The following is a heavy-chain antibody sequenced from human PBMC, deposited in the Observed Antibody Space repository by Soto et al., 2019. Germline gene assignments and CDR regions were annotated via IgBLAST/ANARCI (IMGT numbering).Heavy chain of an antibody. CDR2: IIPIFGTA. V-gene: IGHV1-69*01. D-gene: IGHD3-3*02. CDR3: ARGAVLEWLRFDY. Sequence: QGQLVQSGAEVKKPGSSVKVSCKASGGTFSSYAISWVRQAPGQGLEWMGGIIPIFGTANYAQKFQGRVTITADESTSTAYMELSSLTSEETAVYYGARGAVLEWLRFDYWGQGTLVTVSS. J-gene: IGHJ4*02. CDR1: GGTFSSYA.